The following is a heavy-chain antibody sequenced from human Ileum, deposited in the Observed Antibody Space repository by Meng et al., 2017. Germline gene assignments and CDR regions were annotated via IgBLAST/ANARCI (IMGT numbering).Heavy chain of an antibody. CDR3: ARDRQWVFDY. Sequence: QVQLVQSGIEVKKPGASVKVSCKPSGYTFTTFGISWVRQAPGQGLEWMGWIDPGNGNRNFAQKFQDRITLTTDTTTTTAYMELRSLRSVDTAIFYCARDRQWVFDYWGQGTLVTVSS. V-gene: IGHV1-18*01. CDR1: GYTFTTFG. D-gene: IGHD6-19*01. J-gene: IGHJ4*02. CDR2: IDPGNGNR.